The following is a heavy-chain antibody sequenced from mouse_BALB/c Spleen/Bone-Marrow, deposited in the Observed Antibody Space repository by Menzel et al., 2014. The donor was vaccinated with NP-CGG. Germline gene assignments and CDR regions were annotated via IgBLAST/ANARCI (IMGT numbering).Heavy chain of an antibody. D-gene: IGHD2-14*01. Sequence: QVQLQQSGSVLVRPGASVKLSCKASGYTFTNSWLHWANQRPGQGLEWTGEIHPNSGNTNYNEKFKDKATLTVDTSSSTDFVELSILASEDSAVYCRARHHRCDYYFDYWGQGTTLTVSS. CDR3: ARHHRCDYYFDY. CDR1: GYTFTNSW. CDR2: IHPNSGNT. J-gene: IGHJ2*01. V-gene: IGHV1S130*01.